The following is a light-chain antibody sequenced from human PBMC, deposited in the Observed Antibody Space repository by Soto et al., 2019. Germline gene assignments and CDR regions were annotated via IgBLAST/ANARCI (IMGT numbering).Light chain of an antibody. Sequence: DIQMTQSPTSLSASVGDRVTITCRASQDIRNFVAWYQQKPGKAPKLLVYAASTLQSGGPSRFSRSESGTDFTLSINSLHPEDVATYSCQKYSSVPVFGPGTKVEIK. J-gene: IGKJ3*01. V-gene: IGKV1-27*01. CDR1: QDIRNF. CDR2: AAS. CDR3: QKYSSVPV.